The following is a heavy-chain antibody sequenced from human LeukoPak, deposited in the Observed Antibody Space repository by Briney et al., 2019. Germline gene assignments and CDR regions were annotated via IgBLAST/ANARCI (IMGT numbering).Heavy chain of an antibody. D-gene: IGHD6-19*01. CDR3: VRDMGGWQTYFDY. Sequence: RGSLRLSCAASGFTFSSYSMNWVRQAPGKGLEWVSSISSSSSYIYYADSVKGRFTISRDNATNSLYLQLNSLRAEDTAVYYCVRDMGGWQTYFDYWGQGTLVTVSS. CDR2: ISSSSSYI. V-gene: IGHV3-21*01. CDR1: GFTFSSYS. J-gene: IGHJ4*02.